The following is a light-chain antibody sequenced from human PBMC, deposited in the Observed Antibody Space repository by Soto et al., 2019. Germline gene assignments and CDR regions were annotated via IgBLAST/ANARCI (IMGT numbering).Light chain of an antibody. CDR1: QSISSY. Sequence: QMTQSTSSLSASLGVRVTITGRASQSISSYLNWYQQKPGKAPKLLIYAASSLQSGVPSRFSGSGSGTDFTLTISSLQPEDFATYYCQQSYSTPPITFGQGTRLEIK. J-gene: IGKJ5*01. CDR3: QQSYSTPPIT. CDR2: AAS. V-gene: IGKV1-39*01.